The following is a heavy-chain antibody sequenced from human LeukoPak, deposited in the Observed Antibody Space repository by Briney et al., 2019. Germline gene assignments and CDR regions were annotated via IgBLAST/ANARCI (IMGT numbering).Heavy chain of an antibody. CDR1: GGSISSYY. CDR2: IYHSGST. D-gene: IGHD3-22*01. CDR3: ARGRRYDSSGYKTSGWYFDL. J-gene: IGHJ2*01. V-gene: IGHV4-59*12. Sequence: PSETLSLTCTVSGGSISSYYWSWIRQPPGKGLEWIGEIYHSGSTNYNPSLKSRVTISVDKSKNQYSLKLSSVTAADTAVYYCARGRRYDSSGYKTSGWYFDLWGRGTLVTVSS.